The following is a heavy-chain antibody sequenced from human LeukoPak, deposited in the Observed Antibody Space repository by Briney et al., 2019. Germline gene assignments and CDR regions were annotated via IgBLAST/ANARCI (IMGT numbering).Heavy chain of an antibody. CDR2: INPNNGVT. CDR3: ARDPRTVGPKIYQGLDV. J-gene: IGHJ6*02. V-gene: IGHV1-2*02. D-gene: IGHD1-26*01. CDR1: GYTFSAYY. Sequence: ASVKVSCKASGYTFSAYYIHWVRQAPGQGPEWMGWINPNNGVTNYAQKFQGRVTMTRDTSISAAYMEVSNLRADDTAVYYCARDPRTVGPKIYQGLDVWGQGTTVTVSS.